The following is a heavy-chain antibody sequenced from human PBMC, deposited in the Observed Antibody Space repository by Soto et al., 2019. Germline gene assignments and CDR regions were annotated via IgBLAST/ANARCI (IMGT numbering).Heavy chain of an antibody. J-gene: IGHJ6*02. Sequence: EVQLLESGGGLVQPGGSLRLSCAASGFTFSSYAMSWVRQAPGKGLEWVSAITGSGGRTYYADSVKGRFTISRDNSKNTLYLQMNSLRAEYTAVYYCAKGLTGAPYYAMDVWGQGTTVTVSS. CDR1: GFTFSSYA. CDR3: AKGLTGAPYYAMDV. D-gene: IGHD7-27*01. V-gene: IGHV3-23*01. CDR2: ITGSGGRT.